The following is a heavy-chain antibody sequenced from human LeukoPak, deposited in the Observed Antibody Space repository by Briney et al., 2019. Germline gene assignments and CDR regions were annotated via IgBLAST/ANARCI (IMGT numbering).Heavy chain of an antibody. CDR3: ANLCSSTSCRSDY. CDR1: GGSISSSSYY. Sequence: PSETLSLTCTVSGGSISSSSYYWGWIRQPPGKGLEWIGSIYYSGSTYYNPSLKSRVTISVDTSKNQFSLKLSSVTAADTAVYYCANLCSSTSCRSDYWGQGTLVTVSS. J-gene: IGHJ4*02. D-gene: IGHD2-2*01. V-gene: IGHV4-39*01. CDR2: IYYSGST.